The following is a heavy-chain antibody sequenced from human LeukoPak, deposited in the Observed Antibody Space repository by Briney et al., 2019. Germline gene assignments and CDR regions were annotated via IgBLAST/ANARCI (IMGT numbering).Heavy chain of an antibody. J-gene: IGHJ6*02. V-gene: IGHV3-64*01. CDR3: VRATGTYAGDYYGMDA. CDR1: GFTLSSHA. CDR2: IRSNGGST. D-gene: IGHD1-26*01. Sequence: GGSLRLSCAASGFTLSSHAMHWVRQAPGKGLEYVSGIRSNGGSTYYANSVRDRFTISRDNSKNTLYLQMGSLRAEDMAVYYCVRATGTYAGDYYGMDAWGQGTTVTVSS.